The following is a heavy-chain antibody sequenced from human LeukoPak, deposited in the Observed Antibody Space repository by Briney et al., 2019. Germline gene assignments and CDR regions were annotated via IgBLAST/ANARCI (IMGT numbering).Heavy chain of an antibody. Sequence: GGSLRLSCAASGFTFSSYGMSWVRQAPGKGLEWVSAISGSGGSTYYADSVKGRFTISRDNSKNTLYLQMNSLRAEDTAVYYCAKAYSGYVNFDYWGQGTLVTVSS. CDR1: GFTFSSYG. D-gene: IGHD5-12*01. CDR3: AKAYSGYVNFDY. V-gene: IGHV3-23*01. J-gene: IGHJ4*02. CDR2: ISGSGGST.